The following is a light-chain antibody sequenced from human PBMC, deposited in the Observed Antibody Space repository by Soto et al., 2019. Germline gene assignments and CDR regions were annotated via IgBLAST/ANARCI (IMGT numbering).Light chain of an antibody. J-gene: IGKJ4*01. Sequence: DLQMTQSPSSLSASVGDRVTITCQASQDISNYLNWYRQRAGKAPQLLIYEASNLQTGVSSRFNGSGSGTDFTFTFSSLQPEDIATYYCQHYDNFPVTFGGGTKVEIK. CDR3: QHYDNFPVT. CDR2: EAS. CDR1: QDISNY. V-gene: IGKV1-33*01.